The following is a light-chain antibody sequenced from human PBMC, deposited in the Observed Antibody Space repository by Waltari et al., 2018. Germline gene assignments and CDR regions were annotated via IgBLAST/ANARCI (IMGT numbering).Light chain of an antibody. CDR1: SSHIGSTT. J-gene: IGLJ3*02. CDR3: AAWDDSLNGRV. V-gene: IGLV1-44*01. Sequence: QSVLTQPPSASGTPGQRVTISCSGSSSHIGSTTVNWYQQLPGTAPKLLSYSNNQRPSGVPDRFSGSKSGTSASLAISGLQSEDEADYYCAAWDDSLNGRVFGGGTKLTVL. CDR2: SNN.